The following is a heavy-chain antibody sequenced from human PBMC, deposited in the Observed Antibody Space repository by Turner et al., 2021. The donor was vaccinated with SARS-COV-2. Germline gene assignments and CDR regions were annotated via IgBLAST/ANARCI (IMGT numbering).Heavy chain of an antibody. CDR3: AKGPFFDY. CDR2: ISYDGSEK. Sequence: QVQLVESGGGVVQPGSSLRLSCAASGFTFSHYAIHWVRQAPGKGLEWVAVISYDGSEKFYADSVKGRFTISRDNSKNTLYLQMNSLRPEETAVYYCAKGPFFDYWGQGTLVTVSS. CDR1: GFTFSHYA. V-gene: IGHV3-30*18. J-gene: IGHJ4*02.